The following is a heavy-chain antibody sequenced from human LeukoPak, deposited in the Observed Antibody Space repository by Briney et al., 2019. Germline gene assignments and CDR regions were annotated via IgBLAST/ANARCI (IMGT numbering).Heavy chain of an antibody. CDR2: ISAYNGNT. CDR3: ARDLRANGVLTLLGY. CDR1: GYTFTSYG. J-gene: IGHJ4*02. Sequence: ASVKVSCKASGYTFTSYGISWVRQAPGQGLEWMGWISAYNGNTNYAQKLQGRVTMTTDTSTSTAYMELRGLRSDDTAVYYCARDLRANGVLTLLGYWGQGTLVTVSS. D-gene: IGHD3-16*01. V-gene: IGHV1-18*01.